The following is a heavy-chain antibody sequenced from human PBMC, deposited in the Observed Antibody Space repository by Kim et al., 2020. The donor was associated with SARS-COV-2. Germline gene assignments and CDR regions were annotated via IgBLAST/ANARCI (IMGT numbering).Heavy chain of an antibody. CDR1: GYTFTSYG. Sequence: ASVKVSCKASGYTFTSYGISWVRQAPGQGLEWMGWISAYNGNTNYAQKLQGRVTMTTDTSTSTAYMELRSLRSDDTAVYYCARDALLGSGSDWFDPWGQGTLVTVSS. CDR3: ARDALLGSGSDWFDP. V-gene: IGHV1-18*04. CDR2: ISAYNGNT. D-gene: IGHD3-10*02. J-gene: IGHJ5*02.